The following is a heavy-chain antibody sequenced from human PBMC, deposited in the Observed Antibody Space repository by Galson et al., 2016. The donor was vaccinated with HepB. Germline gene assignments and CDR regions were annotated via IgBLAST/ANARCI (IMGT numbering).Heavy chain of an antibody. Sequence: SLRLSCGASRLNFERFGMHWVRQAPGKGLEWVAVIWYDGSKKYYADSVKGRVTISRDNSKNALYLEMNSLRAEDTAVYFCAGASDYYGLDVWGQGTTVTVSS. CDR3: AGASDYYGLDV. V-gene: IGHV3-33*01. D-gene: IGHD3-16*01. J-gene: IGHJ6*02. CDR2: IWYDGSKK. CDR1: RLNFERFG.